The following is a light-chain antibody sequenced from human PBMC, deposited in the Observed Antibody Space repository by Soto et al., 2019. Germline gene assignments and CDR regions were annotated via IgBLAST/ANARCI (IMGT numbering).Light chain of an antibody. CDR3: CSYAGSYTLL. J-gene: IGLJ3*02. V-gene: IGLV2-11*01. Sequence: QSALTQPRSLSGSPGQSVTISCTGTSSDVGAYNYVSWYQQRPGRAPKLMIYDVTKRPSGVPDRFSASRSGNTASLTISGLQAEDEADYYCCSYAGSYTLLFGGGTKLTVL. CDR1: SSDVGAYNY. CDR2: DVT.